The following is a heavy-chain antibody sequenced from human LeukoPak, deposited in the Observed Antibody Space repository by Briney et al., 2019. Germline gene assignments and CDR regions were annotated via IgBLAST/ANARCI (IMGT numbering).Heavy chain of an antibody. CDR2: ISSSSSTI. D-gene: IGHD6-6*01. CDR3: AREAARVSFDY. CDR1: GFTFSSYS. J-gene: IGHJ4*02. Sequence: GGSLRLSCAASGFTFSSYSMNWVRQAPGKRLEWVSYISSSSSTIYYADSVKGRFTISRDNAKNSLYLQMNSLRAEDTAVYYCAREAARVSFDYWGQGTLVTVSS. V-gene: IGHV3-48*01.